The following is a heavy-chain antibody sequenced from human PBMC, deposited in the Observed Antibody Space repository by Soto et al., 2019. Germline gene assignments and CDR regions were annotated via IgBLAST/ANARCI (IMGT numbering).Heavy chain of an antibody. D-gene: IGHD1-1*01. Sequence: QVQLVQSGAEVKKPGASVKVSCKASGYTFTSYDINWVRQATGQGLEWLGWMRPYNGDTYYAQNFQDRVTMTTDTSTSTAYMELRSLRSDDTAVYYCARGGTNYLDYWGQGTLVTVSS. J-gene: IGHJ4*02. CDR2: MRPYNGDT. V-gene: IGHV1-18*01. CDR3: ARGGTNYLDY. CDR1: GYTFTSYD.